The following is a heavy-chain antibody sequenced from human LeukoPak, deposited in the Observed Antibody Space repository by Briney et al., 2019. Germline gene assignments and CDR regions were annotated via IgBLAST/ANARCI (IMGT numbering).Heavy chain of an antibody. CDR2: INHSGST. CDR1: GGSFSGYY. V-gene: IGHV4-34*01. J-gene: IGHJ5*02. Sequence: SETLSLTCAVYGGSFSGYYWSWIRQPPGKGLEWIGEINHSGSTNYNPSLKSRVTISVDTSKNQFSLKLSSVTAADTAVYYCARGRITIFGVVIRVLVWFDPWGQGTLVTVSS. CDR3: ARGRITIFGVVIRVLVWFDP. D-gene: IGHD3-3*01.